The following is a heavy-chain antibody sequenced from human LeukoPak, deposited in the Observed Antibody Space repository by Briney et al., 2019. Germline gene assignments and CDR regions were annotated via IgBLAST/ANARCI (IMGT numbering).Heavy chain of an antibody. D-gene: IGHD2-2*01. CDR1: GFTFSSYW. V-gene: IGHV3-7*01. J-gene: IGHJ6*03. Sequence: GGSLRLSCAASGFTFSSYWMSWVRQAPGKGLEWVANIKQDGSEKYYVNSVKGRFTISRDNAKNSLYLQMNSLRAEDTAVYYCARGIVPAAMGPFYYYYYYYMDVWGKGTTVTVSS. CDR2: IKQDGSEK. CDR3: ARGIVPAAMGPFYYYYYYYMDV.